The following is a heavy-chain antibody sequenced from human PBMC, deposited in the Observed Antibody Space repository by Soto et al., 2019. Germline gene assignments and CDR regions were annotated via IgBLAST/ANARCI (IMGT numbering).Heavy chain of an antibody. J-gene: IGHJ5*01. CDR1: GDSVSSNRVV. CDR2: TYYRSKWYN. D-gene: IGHD3-16*01. CDR3: ARLIGNSWLDS. Sequence: PSQTLSLTCAISGDSVSSNRVVWNWIRQSPSRGLEWLGRTYYRSKWYNDYAVSVKSRITINPDTSNNQLSLQLNSVTPDDTAVYYCARLIGNSWLDSWGQGTLVTVSS. V-gene: IGHV6-1*01.